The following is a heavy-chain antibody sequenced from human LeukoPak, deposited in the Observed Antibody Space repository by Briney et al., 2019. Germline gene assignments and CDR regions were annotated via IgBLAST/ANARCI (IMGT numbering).Heavy chain of an antibody. D-gene: IGHD1-26*01. Sequence: SVKVSCKASGGTFSSYAISWVRQAPGQGLEWMGGIIPIFGTANYAQKFQGRVTITADESTSTAYMELSSLRSEDTAVYYCARAYSGSYRRQYYYYGMDVWGQGTTVTVSS. CDR2: IIPIFGTA. V-gene: IGHV1-69*13. J-gene: IGHJ6*02. CDR1: GGTFSSYA. CDR3: ARAYSGSYRRQYYYYGMDV.